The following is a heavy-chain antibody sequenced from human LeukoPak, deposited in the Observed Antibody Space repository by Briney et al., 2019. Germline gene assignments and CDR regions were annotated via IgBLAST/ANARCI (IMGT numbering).Heavy chain of an antibody. Sequence: GGSLRLSCAASGFTFSSYGMHWVRQAPGKGLEWVAVIPYDGSNKYYADSVKGRFTISRDNSKNTLYLQMNSLRAEDTAVYYCAKDSRDGFLPDYWGQGTLVTVSS. J-gene: IGHJ4*02. D-gene: IGHD5-24*01. CDR1: GFTFSSYG. V-gene: IGHV3-30*18. CDR3: AKDSRDGFLPDY. CDR2: IPYDGSNK.